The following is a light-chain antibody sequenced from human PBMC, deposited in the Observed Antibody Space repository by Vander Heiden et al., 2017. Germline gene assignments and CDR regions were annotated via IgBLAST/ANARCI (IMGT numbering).Light chain of an antibody. Sequence: QSALTQPAPVPGSPGQSITISCTGTSSDIGTYKLVSWYQQHPGTAHNLRILVCFKRPSGVSNRFSFSNSGNNDSPTLSGLQAEDEAEDDCSSYADSSTFGWVFGGGTKLTVL. CDR2: VCF. CDR3: SSYADSSTFGWV. V-gene: IGLV2-23*03. J-gene: IGLJ3*02. CDR1: SSDIGTYKL.